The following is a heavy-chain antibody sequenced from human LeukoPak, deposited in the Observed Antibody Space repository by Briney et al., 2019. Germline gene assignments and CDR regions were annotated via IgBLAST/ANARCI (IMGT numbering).Heavy chain of an antibody. J-gene: IGHJ3*02. Sequence: SETLSLTCTVSGGSISSYYWSWIRQHPGKGLEWIGYIYYSGSTYYNPSLKSRVTISVDTSKNQFSLKLSSVTAADTAVYYCARDQGIRQAFDIWGQGTMVTVSS. CDR3: ARDQGIRQAFDI. CDR1: GGSISSYY. V-gene: IGHV4-59*06. D-gene: IGHD5-24*01. CDR2: IYYSGST.